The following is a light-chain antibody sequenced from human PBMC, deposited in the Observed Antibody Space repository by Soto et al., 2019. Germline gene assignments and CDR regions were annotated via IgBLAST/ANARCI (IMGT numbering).Light chain of an antibody. CDR2: EVS. CDR1: SSDVGAYNY. V-gene: IGLV2-8*01. Sequence: QSALTQPPSASGSPGQSVTISCTGTSSDVGAYNYVSWYQQHPGKAPKLMIYEVSKRPSGVPDRFSGSKSGNTASLTVSGLQAEDEADYYCSSYAGNNKLVFGGGTKVTVL. J-gene: IGLJ2*01. CDR3: SSYAGNNKLV.